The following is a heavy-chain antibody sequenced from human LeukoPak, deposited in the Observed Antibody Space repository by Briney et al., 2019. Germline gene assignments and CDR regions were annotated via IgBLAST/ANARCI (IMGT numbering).Heavy chain of an antibody. CDR3: ARAYGPKEDLFDY. V-gene: IGHV3-53*01. Sequence: PGGSLRLSCAASGFTVSSNYMSWVRQAPGKGLEWVSVIYSGGSTYYADSVKGRFTISRDNSKNTLYLQMNSLRAEDTAVYYCARAYGPKEDLFDYWGKGPLVTVSS. J-gene: IGHJ4*02. D-gene: IGHD2-15*01. CDR2: IYSGGST. CDR1: GFTVSSNY.